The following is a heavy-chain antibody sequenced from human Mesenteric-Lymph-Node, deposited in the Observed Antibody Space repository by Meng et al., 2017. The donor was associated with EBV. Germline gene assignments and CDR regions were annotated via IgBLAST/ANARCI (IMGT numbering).Heavy chain of an antibody. CDR1: GGSLSGAY. J-gene: IGHJ4*02. CDR3: ARRPTGIDY. CDR2: IIHGGSP. D-gene: IGHD2-8*02. V-gene: IGHV4-34*12. Sequence: QLQLQQCGAGLFKPSVTLYLTCAVNGGSLSGAYWNWIRQPPGKGLEWIGEIIHGGSPSYNPSLKSRVTISIDTSKNQLSLMLSSVTAADTAVYYCARRPTGIDYWGQGTLVTVSS.